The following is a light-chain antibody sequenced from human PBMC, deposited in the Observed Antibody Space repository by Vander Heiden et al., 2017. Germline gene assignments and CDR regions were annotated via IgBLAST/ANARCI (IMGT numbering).Light chain of an antibody. V-gene: IGLV2-14*01. Sequence: SALPQPASLSRPPGPSPPFSGTGSSSDVGAYNYVSWFQQHPGKAPRLMIYEVTNRPLGVSNRFSGSKSGNTASLTISGLQAEDEADYYCSSYSSSNSLLFGGGTKVTVL. CDR1: SSDVGAYNY. J-gene: IGLJ3*02. CDR3: SSYSSSNSLL. CDR2: EVT.